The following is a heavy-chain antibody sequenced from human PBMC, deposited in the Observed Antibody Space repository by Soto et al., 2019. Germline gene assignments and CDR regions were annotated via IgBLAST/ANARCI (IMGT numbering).Heavy chain of an antibody. J-gene: IGHJ4*02. D-gene: IGHD6-19*01. Sequence: DSVKGRFTISRDDSKNTLYLQMNSLRAEDTAVYYCARDRYSRGWSDLDYWGKGTLGTVSS. CDR3: ARDRYSRGWSDLDY. V-gene: IGHV3-30*07.